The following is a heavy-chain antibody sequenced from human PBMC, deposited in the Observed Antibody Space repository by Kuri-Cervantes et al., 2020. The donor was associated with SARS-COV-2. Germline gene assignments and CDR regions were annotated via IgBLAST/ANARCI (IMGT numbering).Heavy chain of an antibody. CDR1: GGSISSYY. CDR3: ARDGSGGDADY. D-gene: IGHD2-15*01. CDR2: IYHSGST. J-gene: IGHJ4*02. V-gene: IGHV4-30-2*01. Sequence: LRLSCTVSGGSISSYYWSWIRQPPGKGLEWIGYIYHSGSTYYNPSLKSRVTISVDRSKNQFSLKLSSVTAADTAVYYCARDGSGGDADYWGQGTLVTVSS.